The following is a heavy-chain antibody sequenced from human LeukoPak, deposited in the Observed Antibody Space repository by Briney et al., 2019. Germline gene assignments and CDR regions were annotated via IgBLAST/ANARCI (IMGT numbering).Heavy chain of an antibody. V-gene: IGHV1-2*02. J-gene: IGHJ4*02. Sequence: ASVKVSCKASGGTFSSYAISWVRQAPGQGLEWMGWINPNSGGTNYAQKFQGRVTMTRDTSISTAYMELSRLRSDDTAVYYCARGGPTVDQLGYWGQGTLVTVSS. D-gene: IGHD4-23*01. CDR2: INPNSGGT. CDR1: GGTFSSYA. CDR3: ARGGPTVDQLGY.